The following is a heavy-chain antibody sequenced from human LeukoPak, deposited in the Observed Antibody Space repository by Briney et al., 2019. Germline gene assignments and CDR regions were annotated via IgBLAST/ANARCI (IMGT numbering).Heavy chain of an antibody. CDR1: AFIFSGHW. D-gene: IGHD4-17*01. Sequence: SGGSLRLSCEGSAFIFSGHWMNWVRQPPGKGLEWIGEIYHSGSTNYNPSLKSRVTISVDKSKNQFSLKLSSVTAADTAVYYCARNNYGERHDAFDIWGQGTMVTVSS. V-gene: IGHV4-4*02. CDR3: ARNNYGERHDAFDI. J-gene: IGHJ3*02. CDR2: IYHSGST.